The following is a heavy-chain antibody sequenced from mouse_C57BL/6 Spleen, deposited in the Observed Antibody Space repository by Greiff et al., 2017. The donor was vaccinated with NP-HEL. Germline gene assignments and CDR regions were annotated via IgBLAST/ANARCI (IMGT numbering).Heavy chain of an antibody. CDR3: ARGGGSGYFDV. Sequence: EVQLQESEGGLVQPGSSMKLSCTASGFTFSDYYMAWVRQVPEKGLEWVANINYDGSSTYYLDSLKSRFIISRDNAKNILYLQMSSLKSEDTATYYCARGGGSGYFDVWGTGTTVTVSS. J-gene: IGHJ1*03. CDR1: GFTFSDYY. CDR2: INYDGSST. D-gene: IGHD3-1*01. V-gene: IGHV5-16*01.